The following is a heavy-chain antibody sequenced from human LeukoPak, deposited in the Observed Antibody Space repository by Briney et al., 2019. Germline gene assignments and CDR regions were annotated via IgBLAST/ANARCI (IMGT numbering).Heavy chain of an antibody. J-gene: IGHJ4*02. CDR2: ISTTGTTK. CDR1: GFIFSNYE. D-gene: IGHD2-15*01. CDR3: AREDCSGPYCSDGSAYYFDY. Sequence: PGGSLRLSCVASGFIFSNYEMNWVRQAPGKGLEWLSYISTTGTTKYYADSVKGRFTVSRDTATHSVFLQMNSLRDEDTAAYYCAREDCSGPYCSDGSAYYFDYWGQGVLVTVSS. V-gene: IGHV3-48*03.